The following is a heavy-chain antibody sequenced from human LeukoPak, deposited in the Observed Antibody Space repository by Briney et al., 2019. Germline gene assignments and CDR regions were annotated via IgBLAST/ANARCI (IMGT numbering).Heavy chain of an antibody. Sequence: SETLSLTCTVSGGSISSYYWSWIRQPPGKGLEWIGYIYYSGSTNYNPSLKSRVTISVDTSKNQFSLKLSSVTAADTAVYYCARDGYVGGYDYWGQGTLVTVSS. V-gene: IGHV4-59*01. J-gene: IGHJ4*02. CDR1: GGSISSYY. D-gene: IGHD5-12*01. CDR2: IYYSGST. CDR3: ARDGYVGGYDY.